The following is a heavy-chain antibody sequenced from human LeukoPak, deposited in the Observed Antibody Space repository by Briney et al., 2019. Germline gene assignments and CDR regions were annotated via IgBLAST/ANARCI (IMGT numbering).Heavy chain of an antibody. Sequence: SETLSLTCVVSGGSITSYYWSWIRQSPGKGLEWIGKIYNSGSTNYNPSLKSRVTISVDTSKNQFSLKLSSVTAADTAMYYCATSLDMVIFDSWGLGTLVTVSS. D-gene: IGHD3-10*01. CDR1: GGSITSYY. V-gene: IGHV4-59*01. J-gene: IGHJ4*02. CDR2: IYNSGST. CDR3: ATSLDMVIFDS.